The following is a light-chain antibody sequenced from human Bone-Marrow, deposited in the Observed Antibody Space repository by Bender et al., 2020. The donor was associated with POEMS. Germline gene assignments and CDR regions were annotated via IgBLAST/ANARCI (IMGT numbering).Light chain of an antibody. CDR3: AAWDAGLRGGV. CDR2: SDN. V-gene: IGLV1-44*01. J-gene: IGLJ3*02. CDR1: NSNIGTNA. Sequence: QSVLTQPPSASGTPGQRVTISCSGSNSNIGTNAVNWYQQFPGTAPKLHIYSDNQRPSGVPDRFYAFKAGTSASLASSGLQSEDDADYYCAAWDAGLRGGVFGGGTKLTVL.